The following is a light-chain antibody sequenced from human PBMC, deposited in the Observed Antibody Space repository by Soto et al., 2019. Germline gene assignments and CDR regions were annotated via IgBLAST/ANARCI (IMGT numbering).Light chain of an antibody. J-gene: IGKJ3*01. CDR2: AVS. CDR3: QQYGGVPFT. V-gene: IGKV3-20*01. Sequence: EVVLTQSPGALSLSPGERATLSCRASQSVTSNYLAWYQQKSGQAPRLLIYAVSRRATGIPDRFSGSGSVTDFTLTISRLEAEDLALDYCQQYGGVPFTFGPGTKVDSK. CDR1: QSVTSNY.